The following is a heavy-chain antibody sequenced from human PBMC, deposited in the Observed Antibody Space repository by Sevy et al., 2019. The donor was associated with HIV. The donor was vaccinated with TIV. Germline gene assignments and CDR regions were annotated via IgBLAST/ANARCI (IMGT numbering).Heavy chain of an antibody. CDR3: ARHLSSSAGINYYYYYMDV. Sequence: SETLSLTCTVSGGSISSSSYYWGWIRQPPGKGLEWIGSIYYSGSTYYNPSLKSRVTISVDTSKNQFSLKLSLVTAADTAVYYCARHLSSSAGINYYYYYMDVWGKGTTVTVSS. CDR1: GGSISSSSYY. J-gene: IGHJ6*03. CDR2: IYYSGST. V-gene: IGHV4-39*01. D-gene: IGHD6-6*01.